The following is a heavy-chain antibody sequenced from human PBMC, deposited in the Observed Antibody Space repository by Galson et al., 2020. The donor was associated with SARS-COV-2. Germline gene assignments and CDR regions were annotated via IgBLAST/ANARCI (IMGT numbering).Heavy chain of an antibody. CDR3: ARSYFYDRSGYYSDAFDI. J-gene: IGHJ3*02. CDR2: IDWDDDK. Sequence: SGPPLVKPPQTLTLTCTFSGFSLSTSGMRVSWIRQPPGKALEWLARIDWDDDKFYSTSLKIRLTISKDTSKNQVVLTMTNMDPVDTATYYCARSYFYDRSGYYSDAFDIWGQGTIVTVSS. CDR1: GFSLSTSGMR. D-gene: IGHD3-22*01. V-gene: IGHV2-70*04.